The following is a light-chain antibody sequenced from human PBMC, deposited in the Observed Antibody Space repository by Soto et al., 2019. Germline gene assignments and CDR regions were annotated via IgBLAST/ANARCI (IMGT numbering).Light chain of an antibody. J-gene: IGLJ3*02. Sequence: QSALTQPASVSGSPGQSITISCTGTRSDVGGYNYVSWYQQHPGKAPKLMIYEVSNRPSGVSNRFSGSKSGNTASLTISGLQAEDEAAYYCRSYTSSSTWVFGGGTKLTV. CDR2: EVS. CDR3: RSYTSSSTWV. V-gene: IGLV2-14*01. CDR1: RSDVGGYNY.